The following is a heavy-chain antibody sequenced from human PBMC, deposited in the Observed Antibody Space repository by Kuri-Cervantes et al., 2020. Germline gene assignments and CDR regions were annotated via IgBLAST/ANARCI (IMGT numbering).Heavy chain of an antibody. V-gene: IGHV4-34*12. Sequence: ESLKISCAVDGVSFSNHYWNWVRQPPGKGLEWIGEIVHTGSTIYNPSLKSRVTISVDTSKNQFSLKLSSVTAADTAVYYCARVADGYDILTGYTIDYWGQGTLVTVSS. CDR2: IVHTGST. D-gene: IGHD3-9*01. J-gene: IGHJ4*02. CDR1: GVSFSNHY. CDR3: ARVADGYDILTGYTIDY.